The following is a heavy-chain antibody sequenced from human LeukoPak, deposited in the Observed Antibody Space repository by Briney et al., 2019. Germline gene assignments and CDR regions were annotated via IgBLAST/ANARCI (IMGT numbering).Heavy chain of an antibody. CDR1: GYSFTSYW. V-gene: IGHV5-51*01. D-gene: IGHD3-22*01. J-gene: IGHJ4*02. CDR2: IYPGGSDT. CDR3: ARLFNGYYDSSGDDY. Sequence: GESLKISCKGSGYSFTSYWIAWVRQMPGKGLEWMGSIYPGGSDTRYSTSFQGQVTFSADKSITTAYLQWTSLKASDTAMYYCARLFNGYYDSSGDDYWAQGTLVTVSS.